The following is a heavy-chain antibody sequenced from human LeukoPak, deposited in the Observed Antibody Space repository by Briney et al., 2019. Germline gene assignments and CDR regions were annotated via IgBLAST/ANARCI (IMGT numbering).Heavy chain of an antibody. D-gene: IGHD3-10*01. V-gene: IGHV3-53*01. J-gene: IGHJ6*04. CDR1: GFTVSSNY. CDR2: IYSGGST. Sequence: GGSLRLSCAASGFTVSSNYMSWVRQAPGKGLEWVSVIYSGGSTYYADSVKGRFTISRDNSKNTLYLQMNSLRAEDTAVYYCARETDGSGRPYYYYGMDVWGKGNTVTVSS. CDR3: ARETDGSGRPYYYYGMDV.